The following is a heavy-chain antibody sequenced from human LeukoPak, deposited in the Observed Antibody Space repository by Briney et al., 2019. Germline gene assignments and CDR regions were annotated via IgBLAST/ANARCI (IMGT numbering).Heavy chain of an antibody. J-gene: IGHJ5*02. CDR2: IRYDGSNK. Sequence: GGSLRLSCAASGFTFSSYGMHWVRQAPGKGLEWVAFIRYDGSNKYYADSVKGRFTISRDNSKNTLYLQMNSLRAEDTAVYYCAKDLPPHSSSSRSPFDPWGQGTLVTVSS. V-gene: IGHV3-30*02. D-gene: IGHD6-13*01. CDR3: AKDLPPHSSSSRSPFDP. CDR1: GFTFSSYG.